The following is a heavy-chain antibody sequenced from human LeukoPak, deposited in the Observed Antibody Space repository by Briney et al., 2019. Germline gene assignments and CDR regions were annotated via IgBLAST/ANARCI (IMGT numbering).Heavy chain of an antibody. D-gene: IGHD7-27*01. CDR2: SNPDGSDT. Sequence: GGSLRLSCAVSGFTFSSHWMHWFRQAPGKGLVWVSSSNPDGSDTKYADSVKGRFTISRDNAKNTLYLQMNSLRAEDTAVYYCARDTGEYYFDYWGQGTLVTVSS. CDR1: GFTFSSHW. J-gene: IGHJ4*02. V-gene: IGHV3-74*01. CDR3: ARDTGEYYFDY.